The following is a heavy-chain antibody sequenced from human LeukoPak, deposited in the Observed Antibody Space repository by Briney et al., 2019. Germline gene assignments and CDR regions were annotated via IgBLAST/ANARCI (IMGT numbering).Heavy chain of an antibody. V-gene: IGHV3-21*01. J-gene: IGHJ4*02. D-gene: IGHD3-10*01. CDR3: VKEAYYGWGSSPTFYFDY. Sequence: GGSLRLSCAASGLTFSTYTMNWVRQAPGKGLEWVSSISHDSGFMYYSDSVKGRFTISRDNSRNTVFLQMNRLRPEDTAVYYCVKEAYYGWGSSPTFYFDYWGQGTRVTVSS. CDR1: GLTFSTYT. CDR2: ISHDSGFM.